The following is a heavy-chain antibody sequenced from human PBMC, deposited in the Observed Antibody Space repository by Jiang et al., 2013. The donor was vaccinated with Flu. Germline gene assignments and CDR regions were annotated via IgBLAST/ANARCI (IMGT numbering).Heavy chain of an antibody. V-gene: IGHV4-38-2*02. CDR1: GYSINNGYF. CDR2: IYLVGSST. Sequence: LLKPSETLSLTCAVSGYSINNGYFWGWVRQPPGKGLEWIASIYLVGSSTAYNPSLKSRVTISVDTSKNQFSLRLTSLTAADTAVYYCAREAYCSGVGCYNWFDPWGQGSLVTVSS. CDR3: AREAYCSGVGCYNWFDP. D-gene: IGHD2-15*01. J-gene: IGHJ5*02.